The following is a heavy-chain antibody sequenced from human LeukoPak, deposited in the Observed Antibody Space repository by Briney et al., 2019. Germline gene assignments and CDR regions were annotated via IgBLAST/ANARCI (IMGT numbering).Heavy chain of an antibody. V-gene: IGHV1-2*02. D-gene: IGHD3-22*01. Sequence: ASVKVSCKASGYTFTSYAMNWVRQAPGQGLEWMGWINPNSGGINYAQKFQGRVTMTRDTSISTAYMELSRLRSDDTAVYYCARDRLGSKASIPGYDTRTQFDPWGQGTLVTVSS. CDR3: ARDRLGSKASIPGYDTRTQFDP. J-gene: IGHJ5*02. CDR2: INPNSGGI. CDR1: GYTFTSYA.